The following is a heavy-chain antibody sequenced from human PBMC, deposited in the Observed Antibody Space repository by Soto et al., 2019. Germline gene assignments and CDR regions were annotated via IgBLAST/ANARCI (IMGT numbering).Heavy chain of an antibody. V-gene: IGHV4-39*01. Sequence: SETLSLTCTVSGGSISSDSYYWGWIRQSPEKRLEWIASISYSGSTYYNPTLKSRLIISVDTSKSQFSLKLSSVTAADTAVYKCVIFWSPPSSAPLPDYTAAFDYWGHGPPVTVS. D-gene: IGHD3-3*01. CDR1: GGSISSDSYY. CDR3: VIFWSPPSSAPLPDYTAAFDY. CDR2: ISYSGST. J-gene: IGHJ4*01.